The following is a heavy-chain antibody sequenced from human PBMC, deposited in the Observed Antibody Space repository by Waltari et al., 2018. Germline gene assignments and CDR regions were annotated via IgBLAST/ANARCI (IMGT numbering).Heavy chain of an antibody. V-gene: IGHV4-34*01. CDR1: GGSFSGYY. CDR2: INHSGST. J-gene: IGHJ6*02. D-gene: IGHD2-8*01. CDR3: ARGRAQCTNGVCWAYYYYYGMDV. Sequence: QVQLQQWGAGLLKPSETLSLTCAVYGGSFSGYYWSWIRQPPGKGLEWIGEINHSGSTNYNPSLKSRVTISVDTSKNQFSLKLSSVTAADTAVYYCARGRAQCTNGVCWAYYYYYGMDVWGQGTTVTVSS.